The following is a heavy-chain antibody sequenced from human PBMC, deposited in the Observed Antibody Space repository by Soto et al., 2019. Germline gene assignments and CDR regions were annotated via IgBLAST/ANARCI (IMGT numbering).Heavy chain of an antibody. D-gene: IGHD3-16*01. J-gene: IGHJ4*02. CDR2: ISGSGGST. CDR1: GFTFSSYA. CDR3: AKERMLMITFGGAPPQWYFDY. V-gene: IGHV3-23*01. Sequence: GGSLRLSCAASGFTFSSYAMSWVRQAPGKGLEWVSAISGSGGSTYYADSVKGRFTISRDNSKNTLYLQMNSLRAEDTAVYYCAKERMLMITFGGAPPQWYFDYWGQGTLVTVSS.